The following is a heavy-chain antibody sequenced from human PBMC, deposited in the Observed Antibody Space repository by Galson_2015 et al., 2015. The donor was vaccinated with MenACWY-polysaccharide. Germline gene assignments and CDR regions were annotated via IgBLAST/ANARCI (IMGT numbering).Heavy chain of an antibody. Sequence: SLRLSCAASGFTFSSYRMNWVRQAPGKGLEYVAYITSDSGIISYADSVKGRFTISRDNAGESLFLQMNSLSDEDTAVYHCVRDLLWTFDIWGQGTMVTVSS. CDR1: GFTFSSYR. CDR3: VRDLLWTFDI. D-gene: IGHD2-21*01. J-gene: IGHJ3*02. CDR2: ITSDSGII. V-gene: IGHV3-48*02.